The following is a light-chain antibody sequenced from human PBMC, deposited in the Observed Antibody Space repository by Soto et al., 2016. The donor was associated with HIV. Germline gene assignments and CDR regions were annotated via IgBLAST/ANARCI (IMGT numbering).Light chain of an antibody. CDR2: DGS. J-gene: IGLJ3*02. Sequence: SYELTQPPSVSVAPGKTARIPCGGNNIGSKNVHWYQQKPGQAPVLVVDDGSDRPSGIPERFSGSNSGNTATLTISRVEAGDEADYYCQVWDSSSDHWVFGGGTKLTVL. CDR1: NIGSKN. V-gene: IGLV3-21*03. CDR3: QVWDSSSDHWV.